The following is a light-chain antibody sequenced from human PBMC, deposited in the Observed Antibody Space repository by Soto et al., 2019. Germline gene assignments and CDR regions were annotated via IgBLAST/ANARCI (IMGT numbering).Light chain of an antibody. CDR3: AAWDDSLNGLR. Sequence: QSVLTQPPSASGTPGQRVTISCSGSSSNVENNFLNWYRHLPGSSPKLLIYNDNQRPSGVPDRFSGSKSGTSASLAISGLHSDDEADYYCAAWDDSLNGLRFGGGPNVTVL. J-gene: IGLJ3*02. CDR1: SSNVENNF. CDR2: NDN. V-gene: IGLV1-44*01.